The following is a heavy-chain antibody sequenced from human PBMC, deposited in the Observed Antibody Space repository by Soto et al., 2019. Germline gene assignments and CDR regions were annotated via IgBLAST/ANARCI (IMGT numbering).Heavy chain of an antibody. CDR2: INPSGGST. D-gene: IGHD6-13*01. CDR3: ARDLTIAAAGNDY. Sequence: QVQLVQSGAEVKKPGASVKVSCKASGYTFTSDYMHWVRQAPAQGLEWMGIINPSGGSTSYAQKFQGRVTMTRDTSTSTVYVELSSLRSEDTAVYYCARDLTIAAAGNDYWGQGTLVTVSS. V-gene: IGHV1-46*03. J-gene: IGHJ4*02. CDR1: GYTFTSDY.